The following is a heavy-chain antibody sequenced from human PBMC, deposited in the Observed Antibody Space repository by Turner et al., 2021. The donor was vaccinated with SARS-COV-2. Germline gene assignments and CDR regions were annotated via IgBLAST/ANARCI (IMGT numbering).Heavy chain of an antibody. J-gene: IGHJ4*02. CDR1: GLTFSSYW. Sequence: EVQVVESGGGLVQPGGSVRLSCAVSGLTFSSYWMSWVRQAPGKGLEWVANIKHDESEKNYVDSVKGRFTISRDNAKNSLYLQMNSLRAEDTAVYYCATGGYSYHHWGQGTLVTVSS. CDR3: ATGGYSYHH. V-gene: IGHV3-7*03. CDR2: IKHDESEK. D-gene: IGHD5-18*01.